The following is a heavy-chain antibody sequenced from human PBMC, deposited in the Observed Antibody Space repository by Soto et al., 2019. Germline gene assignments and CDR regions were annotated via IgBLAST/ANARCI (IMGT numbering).Heavy chain of an antibody. D-gene: IGHD3-16*01. CDR3: AKSLPIWGSYWGTGSWKGFDY. CDR2: ISGSGGST. Sequence: GGSLRLSCAASGFTFSSYAMSWVRQAPGKGLEWVSAISGSGGSTYYADSVKGRFTISRDNSKNTLYLQMNSLRAEDTAVYYCAKSLPIWGSYWGTGSWKGFDYWGQGTLVTVSS. CDR1: GFTFSSYA. V-gene: IGHV3-23*01. J-gene: IGHJ4*02.